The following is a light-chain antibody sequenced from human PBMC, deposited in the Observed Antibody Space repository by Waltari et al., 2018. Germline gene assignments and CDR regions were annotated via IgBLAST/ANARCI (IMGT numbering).Light chain of an antibody. Sequence: QPALTQPASVSGSPGQSITISCTGSSNDIGNSNHVCWYQQHPGKAPRLIISEVTERPPGVSDRFSGSKSGNTASLTISGLQAEDEADYYCLSYTTRISFVFGGGTKLSVL. V-gene: IGLV2-23*02. CDR2: EVT. CDR1: SNDIGNSNH. J-gene: IGLJ2*01. CDR3: LSYTTRISFV.